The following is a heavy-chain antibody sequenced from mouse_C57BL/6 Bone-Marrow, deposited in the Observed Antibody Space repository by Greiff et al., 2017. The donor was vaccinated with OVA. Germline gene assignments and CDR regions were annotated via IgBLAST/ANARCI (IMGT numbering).Heavy chain of an antibody. V-gene: IGHV1-76*01. CDR2: IYPGSGNT. Sequence: QVQLQQSGAELLRPGASVKLSCKASGYTFTDYYINWVKQRPGQGLEWIARIYPGSGNTYNNEKFKGKATLTAEKSSSTTYMQLSSLTSEDSAVYFCARISSYRYFDVWGTGTTVTVSS. CDR1: GYTFTDYY. CDR3: ARISSYRYFDV. J-gene: IGHJ1*03.